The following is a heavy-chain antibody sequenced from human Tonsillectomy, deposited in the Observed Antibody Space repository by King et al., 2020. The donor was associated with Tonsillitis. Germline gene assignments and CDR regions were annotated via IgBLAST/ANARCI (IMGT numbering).Heavy chain of an antibody. CDR2: INWSGSST. CDR3: ARVGSKQWLVPDYFDY. Sequence: EVQLVESGGGVVRPGGSLRLSCAASGFAFDDNGISWVRQSPGKGLHWVSGINWSGSSTGYADSLKGRFTIPIDNAKNSRYLQMNSLRAEDTALYYCARVGSKQWLVPDYFDYWGQGTLVTVSS. J-gene: IGHJ4*02. D-gene: IGHD6-19*01. CDR1: GFAFDDNG. V-gene: IGHV3-20*04.